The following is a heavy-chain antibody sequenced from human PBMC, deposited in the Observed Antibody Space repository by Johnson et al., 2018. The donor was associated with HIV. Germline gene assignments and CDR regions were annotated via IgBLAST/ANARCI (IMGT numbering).Heavy chain of an antibody. Sequence: QVQLVESGGGLLQPGRSLRLSCAASGFGFSRYVMHWVRQAPGKGLEWVAFISNDGSIKFSADSVKGRFTISKDNSKNTLYLQMNSLRAEDTAVYYCAKDCGRWLQSDAFDIWGQGTMVTVSS. J-gene: IGHJ3*02. CDR3: AKDCGRWLQSDAFDI. CDR1: GFGFSRYV. D-gene: IGHD5-24*01. CDR2: ISNDGSIK. V-gene: IGHV3-30*18.